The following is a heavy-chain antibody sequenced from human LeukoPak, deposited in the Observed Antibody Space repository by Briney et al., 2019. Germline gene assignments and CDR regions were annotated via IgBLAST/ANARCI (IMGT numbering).Heavy chain of an antibody. CDR1: GGSISSYY. D-gene: IGHD3-3*01. V-gene: IGHV4-59*01. Sequence: SETLSLTCTVPGGSISSYYWSWIRQPPGTGLEWIGYIYYSGSTNYNPSLKSRVTISVDTSKNQFSLKLSSVTAADTAVYYCARADYDFWSGYSAFDYWGQGTLVTVSS. CDR3: ARADYDFWSGYSAFDY. CDR2: IYYSGST. J-gene: IGHJ4*02.